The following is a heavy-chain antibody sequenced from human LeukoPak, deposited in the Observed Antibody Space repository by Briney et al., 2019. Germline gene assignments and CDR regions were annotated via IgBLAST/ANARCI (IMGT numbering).Heavy chain of an antibody. CDR3: ARDIRHSSHYYYYGLDV. J-gene: IGHJ6*02. V-gene: IGHV3-48*01. CDR1: GFTFSSYS. Sequence: RTGGSLRLSCAASGFTFSSYSMNWVRQAPGKGLEWVSHITASGTAMFYADSVKGRFTISRDNAKNSLYLQMNSLRVEDTAMYYCARDIRHSSHYYYYGLDVWGQGATVTVSS. CDR2: ITASGTAM. D-gene: IGHD1-1*01.